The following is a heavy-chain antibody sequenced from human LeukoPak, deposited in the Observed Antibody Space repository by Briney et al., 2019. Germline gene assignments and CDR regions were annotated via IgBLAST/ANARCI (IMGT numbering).Heavy chain of an antibody. CDR1: GFTFSSYG. CDR3: AKPTLYGSSWYFFDY. CDR2: IWYDGSNK. Sequence: PGGSLRLSCAASGFTFSSYGMHWVRQAPGKGLEWVAVIWYDGSNKYYADSVKGRFTISRDNSKNTLYLQMNSLRAEDTAVYCCAKPTLYGSSWYFFDYWGQGTLVTVSS. V-gene: IGHV3-30*02. D-gene: IGHD6-13*01. J-gene: IGHJ4*02.